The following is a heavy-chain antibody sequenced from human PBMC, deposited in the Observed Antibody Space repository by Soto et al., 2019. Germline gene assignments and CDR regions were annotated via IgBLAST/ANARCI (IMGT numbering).Heavy chain of an antibody. D-gene: IGHD3-3*01. CDR3: ARGNDFWSGYLDY. V-gene: IGHV3-66*01. Sequence: GGSLRLSCAASGFTVSSNYMSWVRQAPGKGLEWVSVIYSGGSTYYADSVKGRFTISRDNSKNTLYLQMNSLRAEDTAVYYCARGNDFWSGYLDYWGQGTLVTVSS. CDR2: IYSGGST. CDR1: GFTVSSNY. J-gene: IGHJ4*02.